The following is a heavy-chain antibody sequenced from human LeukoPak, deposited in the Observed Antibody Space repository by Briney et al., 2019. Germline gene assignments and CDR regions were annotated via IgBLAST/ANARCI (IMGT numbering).Heavy chain of an antibody. D-gene: IGHD6-13*01. CDR2: VSGSGDRM. CDR3: AKVAAAPGFDL. Sequence: GGSLRLSCAASGFTSSSYALNWVRQAPGKGLEWVATVSGSGDRMYHADSVKGRFTISRDNSKNTIYLQMNSLRAEDTALYYCAKVAAAPGFDLWGQGTLVTVSS. J-gene: IGHJ4*02. CDR1: GFTSSSYA. V-gene: IGHV3-23*01.